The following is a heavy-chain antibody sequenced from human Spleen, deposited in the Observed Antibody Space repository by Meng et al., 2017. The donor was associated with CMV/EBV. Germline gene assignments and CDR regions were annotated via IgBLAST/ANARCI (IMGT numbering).Heavy chain of an antibody. CDR3: ARAPIVVVPFYGMDV. J-gene: IGHJ6*02. CDR2: ISSTSSYI. D-gene: IGHD2-2*01. CDR1: AFTFSSYT. Sequence: ETLSLTCAASAFTFSSYTMIWVRQAPGKGLEWVSSISSTSSYIYYADSVKGRFTISRDNAKNSLYLQMNSLRAEDTAVYYCARAPIVVVPFYGMDVWGQGTTVTVSS. V-gene: IGHV3-21*01.